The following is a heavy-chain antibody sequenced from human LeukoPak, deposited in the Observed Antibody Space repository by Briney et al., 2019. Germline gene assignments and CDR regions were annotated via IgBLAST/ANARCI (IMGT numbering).Heavy chain of an antibody. CDR1: DDSFSTHY. CDR3: GGSGSYSGYYYYGMDV. V-gene: IGHV4-59*11. D-gene: IGHD3-10*01. Sequence: SETLSLTCSVSDDSFSTHYWTWIRHPPGKGLEWIGYISSIGSTNYNPSLKSRVTMSVDTSKNQFSLKLSSVTAADTAVYYCGGSGSYSGYYYYGMDVWGQGTTVTVSS. CDR2: ISSIGST. J-gene: IGHJ6*02.